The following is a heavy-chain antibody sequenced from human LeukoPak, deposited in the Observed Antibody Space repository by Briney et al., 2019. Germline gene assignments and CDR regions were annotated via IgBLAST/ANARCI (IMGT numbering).Heavy chain of an antibody. Sequence: ASVTVSCTASGCTLTDYYMHWVRQAPGQGLEWMGRINPNSGGTNYAQKFQGRVTMTRDTSISTVYMELSRLRSDDTAVYYCARVGYYESSGYYEYWGQGTLVTVSS. CDR3: ARVGYYESSGYYEY. J-gene: IGHJ4*02. V-gene: IGHV1-2*06. CDR2: INPNSGGT. D-gene: IGHD3-22*01. CDR1: GCTLTDYY.